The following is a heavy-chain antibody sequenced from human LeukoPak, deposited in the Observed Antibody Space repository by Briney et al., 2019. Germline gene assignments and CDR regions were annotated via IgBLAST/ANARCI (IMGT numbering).Heavy chain of an antibody. CDR1: GFTVGSNI. Sequence: GGSLRLSCAASGFTVGSNIMRWVREAPGKGLEWVSIIYSGGSTSYADSVKGRFTISRDNSKNTLYLQMNGLRTEDTAVYYCARGGSYFDISGYYFYWGQGTLVTVSS. J-gene: IGHJ4*02. CDR3: ARGGSYFDISGYYFY. D-gene: IGHD3-22*01. CDR2: IYSGGST. V-gene: IGHV3-66*01.